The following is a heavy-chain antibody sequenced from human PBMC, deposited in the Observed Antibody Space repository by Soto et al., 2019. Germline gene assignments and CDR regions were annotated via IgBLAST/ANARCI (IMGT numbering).Heavy chain of an antibody. V-gene: IGHV1-69*06. CDR1: GGTFSSYA. CDR3: ARIYYGSGFAHDY. Sequence: SVKVSCKASGGTFSSYAISWVRQAPGQGLEWMGGIIPIFGTANYAQKFQGRVTITADKSTSTAYMELSSLRPEDTAVYYCARIYYGSGFAHDYWGQGTLVTVSS. D-gene: IGHD3-10*01. J-gene: IGHJ4*02. CDR2: IIPIFGTA.